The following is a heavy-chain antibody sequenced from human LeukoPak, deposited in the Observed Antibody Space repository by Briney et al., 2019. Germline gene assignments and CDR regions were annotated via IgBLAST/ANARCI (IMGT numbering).Heavy chain of an antibody. CDR2: ISYNGGNK. CDR3: TKERTGSGIYGYYGMDV. V-gene: IGHV3-30*18. D-gene: IGHD3-10*01. J-gene: IGHJ6*02. CDR1: GLDFSGYG. Sequence: GGSLRLSCVASGLDFSGYGIHWVRQAPGKGLEWVAVISYNGGNKYYADSVKGRFTISRDNSKNTLYLQMDSLRIGDTAMYYCTKERTGSGIYGYYGMDVWGQGTTVTVSS.